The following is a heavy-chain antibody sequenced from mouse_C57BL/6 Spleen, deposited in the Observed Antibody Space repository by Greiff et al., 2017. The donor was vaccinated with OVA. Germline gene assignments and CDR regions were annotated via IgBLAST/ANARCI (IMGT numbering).Heavy chain of an antibody. V-gene: IGHV7-1*01. Sequence: EVQVVESGGGLVQSGRSLRLSCATSGFTFSDFYMEWVRQAPGQGLEWIAESRNKANDYTTESSASVKGRFIVSRDTSQSIRYLQMNALRAEDTAIYYCARDDYGYARDYWGQGTSVTVSS. CDR2: SRNKANDYTT. D-gene: IGHD2-4*01. J-gene: IGHJ4*01. CDR1: GFTFSDFY. CDR3: ARDDYGYARDY.